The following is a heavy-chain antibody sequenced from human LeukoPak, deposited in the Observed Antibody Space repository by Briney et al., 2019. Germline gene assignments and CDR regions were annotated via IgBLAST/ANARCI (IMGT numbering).Heavy chain of an antibody. CDR2: INTDGDSA. D-gene: IGHD6-13*01. Sequence: GGSLRLSCAASGFTFSSYWMHWVRQAPGKGLVWVSHINTDGDSATYGDSAKGRFTISRDNAKNTLYPQMNSLRVEDTAVYYCARGTATTAGIDYWGQGTLVTVSS. J-gene: IGHJ4*02. CDR3: ARGTATTAGIDY. V-gene: IGHV3-74*01. CDR1: GFTFSSYW.